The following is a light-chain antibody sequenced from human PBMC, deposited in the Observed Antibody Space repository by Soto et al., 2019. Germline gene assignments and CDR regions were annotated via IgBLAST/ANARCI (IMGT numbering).Light chain of an antibody. Sequence: DIQMTQSPSTLSASVGDRVTITCRASQSTSTWLAWYQQRPGKTPKPLISEASKLESGVPSRFSGSGSGTEFTPTISSLQPDDFATYYCQQYITYPYAFGQGTKVEIK. CDR2: EAS. CDR3: QQYITYPYA. V-gene: IGKV1-5*03. CDR1: QSTSTW. J-gene: IGKJ1*01.